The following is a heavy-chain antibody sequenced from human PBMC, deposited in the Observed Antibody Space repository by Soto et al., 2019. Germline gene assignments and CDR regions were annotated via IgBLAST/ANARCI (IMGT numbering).Heavy chain of an antibody. Sequence: GGSLRLSCAASGFTISSYAMYWVRQAPGKGLEWVSAISDRGDTTHYADSVKGRFTISRDTSKNTLYLQLNTLRAEDTAVYYCAKDKPGTTSFDYWGQGTLVTVSS. CDR3: AKDKPGTTSFDY. J-gene: IGHJ4*02. CDR1: GFTISSYA. CDR2: ISDRGDTT. V-gene: IGHV3-23*01. D-gene: IGHD1-1*01.